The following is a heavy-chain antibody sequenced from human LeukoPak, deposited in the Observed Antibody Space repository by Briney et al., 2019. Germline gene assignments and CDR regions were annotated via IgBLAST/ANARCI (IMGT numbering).Heavy chain of an antibody. CDR3: ARVPYYDSSGYYYGLDY. J-gene: IGHJ4*02. D-gene: IGHD3-22*01. V-gene: IGHV4-34*01. CDR1: GGSFSGYY. Sequence: PSETLSLTCAVYGGSFSGYYWSWIRQPPGKGLEWIGEINHSGSTNYNPSLKSRVTISVDTSKNQFSLKLSSVTAADTAVYYCARVPYYDSSGYYYGLDYWGQGTLVTVSS. CDR2: INHSGST.